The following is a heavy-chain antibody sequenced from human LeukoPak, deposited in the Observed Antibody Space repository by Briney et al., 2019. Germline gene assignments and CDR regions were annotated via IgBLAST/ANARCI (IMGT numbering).Heavy chain of an antibody. V-gene: IGHV1-2*02. CDR3: ARRSRGYSYGFRTNWFDP. J-gene: IGHJ5*02. Sequence: ASVKVSCKASGYTFTGYYMHWVRQAPGQGLEWMGWINPNSGGTNYAQKFQGRVTMTRDTSISTAYMELSRLRSDDTAVYYCARRSRGYSYGFRTNWFDPWGQGTLVTVSS. CDR1: GYTFTGYY. D-gene: IGHD5-18*01. CDR2: INPNSGGT.